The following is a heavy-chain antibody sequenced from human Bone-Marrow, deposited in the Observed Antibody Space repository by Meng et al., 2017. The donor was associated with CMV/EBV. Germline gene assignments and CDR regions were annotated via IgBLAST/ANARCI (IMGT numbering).Heavy chain of an antibody. CDR1: GYIFTSYW. Sequence: GEPLKISCMGSGYIFTSYWIGWVRQMPGKGLEWMGIIYPGDSDSRYSPSFQGQVTISVEKSISTAYLQWSSLKASDTAMHYGARQAEKTAMPYGEGMDVWGQGTTVTVSS. D-gene: IGHD5-18*01. CDR2: IYPGDSDS. CDR3: ARQAEKTAMPYGEGMDV. J-gene: IGHJ6*02. V-gene: IGHV5-51*01.